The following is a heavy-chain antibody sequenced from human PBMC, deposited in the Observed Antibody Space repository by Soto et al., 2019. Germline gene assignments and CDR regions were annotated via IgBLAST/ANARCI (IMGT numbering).Heavy chain of an antibody. CDR2: IYYSGST. CDR1: GGSISSYY. J-gene: IGHJ6*03. Sequence: PSETLSLTCTVSGGSISSYYWSWIQLPPGKGLEWIGYIYYSGSTNYNPSLKSRVTISVDTSKNQFSLKLSSVTAADTAVYYCARGSGDYYYYYYMDVWGKGTTVTVSS. V-gene: IGHV4-59*01. CDR3: ARGSGDYYYYYYMDV.